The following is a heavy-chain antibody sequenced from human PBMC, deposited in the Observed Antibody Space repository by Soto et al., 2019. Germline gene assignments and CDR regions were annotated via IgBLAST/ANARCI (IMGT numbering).Heavy chain of an antibody. CDR1: GGTFSRHA. CDR3: ARAAIHGSSWYFWFDP. J-gene: IGHJ5*02. CDR2: IITLFGTT. Sequence: QVQLVQSGSEVKMPGSSVKVSCKTSGGTFSRHAINWVRQAPGQGLEWMGGIITLFGTTNYAQKCKGRVTISADEPSSTAYMELSSLTPEDAAVYYCARAAIHGSSWYFWFDPWGQGTLVTVSS. V-gene: IGHV1-69*01. D-gene: IGHD6-13*01.